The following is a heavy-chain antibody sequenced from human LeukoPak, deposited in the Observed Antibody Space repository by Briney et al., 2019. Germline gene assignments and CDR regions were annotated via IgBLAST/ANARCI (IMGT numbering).Heavy chain of an antibody. CDR3: ARNIVVVVAALYYFDY. V-gene: IGHV4-39*01. Sequence: SETLSLTCTVSGGSISSSSYYWGWIRQPPGKGLEWIGSIYYSGSTYYNPSLKSRVTISVDTSKNQFSLKLSSVTAADMAVYYCARNIVVVVAALYYFDYWGQGTLVTVSS. CDR2: IYYSGST. J-gene: IGHJ4*02. D-gene: IGHD2-15*01. CDR1: GGSISSSSYY.